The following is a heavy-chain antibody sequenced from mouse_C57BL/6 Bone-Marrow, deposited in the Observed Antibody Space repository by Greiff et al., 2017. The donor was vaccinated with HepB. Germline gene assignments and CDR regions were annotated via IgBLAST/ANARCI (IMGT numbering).Heavy chain of an antibody. CDR2: IYPGSGRT. CDR3: ARDSTSTVVAPGFAY. CDR1: GYTFTSYW. D-gene: IGHD1-1*01. Sequence: QVQLQQPGAELVKPGASVKMSCKASGYTFTSYWITWVKQRPGQGLEWIGDIYPGSGRTNYNEKFKSKATLTVDTSSSTAYMQLSSLTSEDSAVYYCARDSTSTVVAPGFAYWGQGTLVTVSA. J-gene: IGHJ3*01. V-gene: IGHV1-55*01.